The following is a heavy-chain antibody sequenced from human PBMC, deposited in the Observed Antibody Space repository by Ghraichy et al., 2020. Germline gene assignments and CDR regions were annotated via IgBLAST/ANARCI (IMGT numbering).Heavy chain of an antibody. Sequence: SVKVSCKASGGTFSSYAISWVRQAPGQGLEWMGGIIPIFGTANYAQKFQGRVTITADESTSTAYMELSSLRSEDTAVYYCATVVPAAIGPGYWGQGTLVTVSS. D-gene: IGHD2-2*02. CDR3: ATVVPAAIGPGY. CDR2: IIPIFGTA. CDR1: GGTFSSYA. J-gene: IGHJ4*02. V-gene: IGHV1-69*13.